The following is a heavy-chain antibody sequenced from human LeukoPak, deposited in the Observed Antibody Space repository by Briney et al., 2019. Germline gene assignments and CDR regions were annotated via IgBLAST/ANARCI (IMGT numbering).Heavy chain of an antibody. CDR3: ARSDCTNGVCPPGAFDI. V-gene: IGHV4-59*01. Sequence: PSETLSLTCTVSGGSISSYYWSWIRQPPGKGLEWIGYIYYSGSTNYNPSLKSRVTISVDTSKNQFSLKLSSVTAADTAVYYCARSDCTNGVCPPGAFDIWGQGTMVTVSS. J-gene: IGHJ3*02. D-gene: IGHD2-8*01. CDR2: IYYSGST. CDR1: GGSISSYY.